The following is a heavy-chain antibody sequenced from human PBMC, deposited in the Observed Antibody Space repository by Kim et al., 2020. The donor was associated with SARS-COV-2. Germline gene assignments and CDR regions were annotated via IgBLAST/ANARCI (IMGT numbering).Heavy chain of an antibody. Sequence: SETLSLTCTVSGGSISSYYWSWIRQPPGKGLEWIGYIYYSGSTNYNPSLKSRVTISVDTSKNQFSLKLSSVTAADTAVYYCARHVSPSSGYYYYYYGMDVWGQGTTVTVSS. CDR2: IYYSGST. D-gene: IGHD3-22*01. J-gene: IGHJ6*02. CDR1: GGSISSYY. V-gene: IGHV4-59*08. CDR3: ARHVSPSSGYYYYYYGMDV.